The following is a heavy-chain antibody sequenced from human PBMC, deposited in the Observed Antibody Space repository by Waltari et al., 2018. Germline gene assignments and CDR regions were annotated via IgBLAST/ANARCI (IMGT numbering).Heavy chain of an antibody. D-gene: IGHD2-2*01. V-gene: IGHV3-9*01. CDR2: INGNSGTM. Sequence: EVQLVESGGGLVQPGGSLRLSCTASGFILNDYPMHWVRQPPGKGLECVSGINGNSGTMGYADSVKGRFTISRDNANNSLYLQMSGLRPEDTAFYYCAKDVSLYQIKPAFDSWGQGVLVTVSS. CDR3: AKDVSLYQIKPAFDS. J-gene: IGHJ4*02. CDR1: GFILNDYP.